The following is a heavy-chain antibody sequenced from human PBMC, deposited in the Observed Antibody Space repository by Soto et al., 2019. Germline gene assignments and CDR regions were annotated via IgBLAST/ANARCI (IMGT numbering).Heavy chain of an antibody. CDR3: ARLSSVAGSGSYPLYGMDV. Sequence: QVQLVQSGAEVKKPGASVKVSCKASRYTFTGYYMHWVRQATGQGLEWMGWINPNSGGTNYAQKFQGWVTMTRDTSISRAYIELSRLRSDDTAVYYCARLSSVAGSGSYPLYGMDVWGQGTTVTVSS. J-gene: IGHJ6*02. V-gene: IGHV1-2*04. CDR1: RYTFTGYY. D-gene: IGHD3-10*01. CDR2: INPNSGGT.